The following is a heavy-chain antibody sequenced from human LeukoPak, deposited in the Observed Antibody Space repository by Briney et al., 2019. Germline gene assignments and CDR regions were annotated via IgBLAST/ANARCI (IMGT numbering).Heavy chain of an antibody. D-gene: IGHD2-8*01. CDR1: GYTFTSYD. CDR2: MNPNSGNT. Sequence: GASVKVSCKASGYTFTSYDINWVRQATGQGLEWMGWMNPNSGNTGYAQKFQGRVTITRHTSISTAYMELRSLRSDDTAVYYCAGSLGYCTSNVCYLKYWGQGTLVTVSS. J-gene: IGHJ4*02. CDR3: AGSLGYCTSNVCYLKY. V-gene: IGHV1-8*03.